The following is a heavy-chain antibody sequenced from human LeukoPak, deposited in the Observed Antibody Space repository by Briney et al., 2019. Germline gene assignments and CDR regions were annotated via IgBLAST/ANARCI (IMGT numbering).Heavy chain of an antibody. V-gene: IGHV3-23*01. CDR2: ISGSGGST. CDR3: AKDPTDTSSWYIVDYFQH. CDR1: GFTFSTYA. J-gene: IGHJ1*01. D-gene: IGHD6-13*01. Sequence: GGSLRLSCAASGFTFSTYAMSWVRQAPGKGPQWVSGISGSGGSTYYTDSVKGRFTISRDNSRNTLYLQMNSLRAEDTAVYYCAKDPTDTSSWYIVDYFQHWGQGTLVNVSS.